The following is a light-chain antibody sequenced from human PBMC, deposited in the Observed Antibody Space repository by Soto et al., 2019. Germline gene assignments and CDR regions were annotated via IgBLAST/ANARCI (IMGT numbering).Light chain of an antibody. CDR2: DAS. Sequence: VLTQSPATLSLSPGERATLSCGASQSVSSYLAWYQQKPGQAPRLLIYDASNRATGIPARFSGSGSGTDFTLTISSLEPEDFAVYYCQQRSNWPWTFGQRSKVDIK. CDR1: QSVSSY. CDR3: QQRSNWPWT. J-gene: IGKJ1*01. V-gene: IGKV3-11*01.